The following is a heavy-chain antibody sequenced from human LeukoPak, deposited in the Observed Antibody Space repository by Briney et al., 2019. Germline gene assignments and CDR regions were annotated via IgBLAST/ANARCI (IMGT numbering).Heavy chain of an antibody. J-gene: IGHJ4*02. CDR1: GYTFTSYA. CDR2: VNPGNGNT. Sequence: ASVKVSCEASGYTFTSYAMHWVRQAPGQRLEWMGWVNPGNGNTKYSQKFQGRVTISRDTSASTAYMELSSLRSEDTAVYYCARGTTVMVTYWGQGTLVTVSS. CDR3: ARGTTVMVTY. D-gene: IGHD5-18*01. V-gene: IGHV1-3*01.